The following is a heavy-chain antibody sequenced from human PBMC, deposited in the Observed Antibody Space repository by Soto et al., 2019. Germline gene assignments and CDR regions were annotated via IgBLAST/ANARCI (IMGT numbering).Heavy chain of an antibody. CDR1: GYTFTSYD. Sequence: ASVKVSCKASGYTFTSYDIDWVRQATGQGLEWMGWMNPNSGNTGYAQKFQGRVTMTRNTSISTAYMELSSLRSEDTAVYYCARASNEGGGAIGYWGQGTLVTVSS. J-gene: IGHJ4*02. CDR3: ARASNEGGGAIGY. CDR2: MNPNSGNT. V-gene: IGHV1-8*01. D-gene: IGHD4-4*01.